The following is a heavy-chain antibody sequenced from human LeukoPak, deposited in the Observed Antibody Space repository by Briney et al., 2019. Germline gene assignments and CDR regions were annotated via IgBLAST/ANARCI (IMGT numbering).Heavy chain of an antibody. V-gene: IGHV3-74*01. CDR2: INSDGSST. J-gene: IGHJ4*02. Sequence: GGSLRLSCAASGFTFSSYWMHWVRQAPGKGLVWVSRINSDGSSTSYADSVKGRFTISRDNAKNTLYLQMNSLRAEDTVVYYCARERYFDSNYFDYWGQGTLVTVSS. CDR3: ARERYFDSNYFDY. CDR1: GFTFSSYW. D-gene: IGHD3-9*01.